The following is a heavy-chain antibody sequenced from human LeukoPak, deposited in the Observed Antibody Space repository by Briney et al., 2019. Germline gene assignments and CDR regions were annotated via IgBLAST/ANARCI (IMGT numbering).Heavy chain of an antibody. CDR2: INHSGST. Sequence: SETLSLTCTVYGGSFSGYYWSWIRQPPGWGLEWIGEINHSGSTNYNPSLKSRVTISVDTSKNQFSLKLSSVTAADTAVYYCAREYYYDSSGSDAFDIWGQGTMVTVSS. D-gene: IGHD3-22*01. CDR1: GGSFSGYY. J-gene: IGHJ3*02. CDR3: AREYYYDSSGSDAFDI. V-gene: IGHV4-34*01.